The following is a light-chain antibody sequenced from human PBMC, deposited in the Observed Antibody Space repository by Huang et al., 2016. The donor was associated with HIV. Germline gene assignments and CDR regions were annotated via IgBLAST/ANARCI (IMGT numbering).Light chain of an antibody. Sequence: EIVLTQSPGTLSLSPGERATLFCRASQSVSSNSLAWHQQRPRQAPRLLIYGASSRATGIPDRFSGSGSGTDFTHTISRLEPEDFAVYYCQQYNNLRYTFGQGTKLEIK. J-gene: IGKJ2*01. CDR3: QQYNNLRYT. CDR2: GAS. V-gene: IGKV3-20*01. CDR1: QSVSSNS.